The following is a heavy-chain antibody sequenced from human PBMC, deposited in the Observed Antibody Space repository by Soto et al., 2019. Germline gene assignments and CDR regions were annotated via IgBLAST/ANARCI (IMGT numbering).Heavy chain of an antibody. CDR1: GYTFTGYH. D-gene: IGHD2-21*02. CDR2: INPNSGVT. V-gene: IGHV1-2*02. CDR3: ARRLGLLVTPIPGY. Sequence: QVELVQSGAEVKKPGASVKVSCKASGYTFTGYHMHWVRHAPGQGLEWMGWINPNSGVTIYAQKFQGRVIMARETPITTAYMELSRLTPDDTAVYYCARRLGLLVTPIPGYWGQGTLVTVSS. J-gene: IGHJ4*02.